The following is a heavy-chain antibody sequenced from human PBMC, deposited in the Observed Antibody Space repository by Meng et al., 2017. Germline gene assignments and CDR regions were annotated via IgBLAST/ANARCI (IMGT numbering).Heavy chain of an antibody. CDR3: ATGAAAADH. V-gene: IGHV3-15*01. Sequence: GLLVESGGGLGKPGGSLRLSCVASGFRVTDAWMSWGRQAPGKGLEWVGRINSNSDGGTTDYAAPVKGRFTISRDDSKNTLYLQMNSLITEDTAVYFCATGAAAADHWGQGTLVTVSS. D-gene: IGHD6-13*01. CDR1: GFRVTDAW. CDR2: INSNSDGGTT. J-gene: IGHJ4*02.